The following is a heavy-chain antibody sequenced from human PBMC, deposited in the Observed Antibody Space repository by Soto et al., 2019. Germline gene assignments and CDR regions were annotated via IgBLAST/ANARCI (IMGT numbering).Heavy chain of an antibody. J-gene: IGHJ5*02. CDR3: ARSVFP. V-gene: IGHV4-31*03. CDR1: GGSISSGGYY. CDR2: IYSIVST. Sequence: QVQLQESGPGLVKPSQTLSLTCTVSGGSISSGGYYRTWIRQHPGKGLEWIGYIYSIVSTSYTPSLKSRVTLSVDTSNNQFSLKLSSVTAADTAVYYCARSVFPWGQGTLVTVSS.